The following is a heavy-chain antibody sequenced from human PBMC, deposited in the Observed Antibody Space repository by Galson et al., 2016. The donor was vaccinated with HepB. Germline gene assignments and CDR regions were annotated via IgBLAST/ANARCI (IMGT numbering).Heavy chain of an antibody. Sequence: SVKVSCKASGGTFSRYGISWVRQAPGQGLEWMGGIIPIFATANYAQEFQGSVTITADESTRTAYMELSSLRSEDTARYYCGGGLRYFDWSSYYGMDVWGQGTTVTVSS. J-gene: IGHJ6*02. CDR3: GGGLRYFDWSSYYGMDV. V-gene: IGHV1-69*13. CDR2: IIPIFATA. CDR1: GGTFSRYG. D-gene: IGHD3-9*01.